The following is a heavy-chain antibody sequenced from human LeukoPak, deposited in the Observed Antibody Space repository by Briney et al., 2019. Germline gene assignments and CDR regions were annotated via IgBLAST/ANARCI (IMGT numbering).Heavy chain of an antibody. CDR3: ARVFRGVVTSNWFDP. D-gene: IGHD3-3*01. Sequence: SETLSLTCTASGVSINGNYWTWIRQLPGKGLEWIGFVSDTGDTDYNPSLKSRLTISVDTPKSQLSLSLSSVTAADTALYYCARVFRGVVTSNWFDPWGQGTLVTVSS. CDR1: GVSINGNY. V-gene: IGHV4-59*01. CDR2: VSDTGDT. J-gene: IGHJ5*02.